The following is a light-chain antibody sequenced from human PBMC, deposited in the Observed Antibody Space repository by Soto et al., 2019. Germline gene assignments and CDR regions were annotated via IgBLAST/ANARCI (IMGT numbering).Light chain of an antibody. CDR1: QSVLYSSNNKNY. J-gene: IGKJ1*01. CDR2: WAS. CDR3: QLYYSTLPPWT. Sequence: DIVMTQSPDSLAVSLGERATIICKSSQSVLYSSNNKNYLAWYQQKPGQPPKLLIYWASTRESGVPDRFSGSGSGTDFTLTISSLQAEDVAVYYCQLYYSTLPPWTLGQGTQVEIK. V-gene: IGKV4-1*01.